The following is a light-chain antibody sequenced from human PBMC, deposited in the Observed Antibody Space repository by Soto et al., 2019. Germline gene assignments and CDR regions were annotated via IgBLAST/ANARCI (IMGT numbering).Light chain of an antibody. CDR3: QQFGGSLYT. V-gene: IGKV3-20*01. Sequence: EIVVTQSPGTLSLSPGDRATLSCRASQYISSRYLAWYRQKPGQPPSLLIYAASSRASGIPDRFSGSGSGTDFTLTISRLEPEDFAVYYCQQFGGSLYTFGQGTRLEIK. J-gene: IGKJ2*01. CDR1: QYISSRY. CDR2: AAS.